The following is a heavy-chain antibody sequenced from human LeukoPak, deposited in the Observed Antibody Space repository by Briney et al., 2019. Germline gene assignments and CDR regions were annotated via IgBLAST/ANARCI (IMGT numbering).Heavy chain of an antibody. J-gene: IGHJ3*02. Sequence: KPSETLSLTCTVSGGSISSYYWSWIRQPPGKGLEWIGYIYYSGSTNYNPSLKSRVTISVDTSKNQFSLKLSSVTAADTAVYYCAGADYYDSSGHDAFDIWGQGTMVTVSS. CDR1: GGSISSYY. CDR3: AGADYYDSSGHDAFDI. D-gene: IGHD3-22*01. V-gene: IGHV4-59*01. CDR2: IYYSGST.